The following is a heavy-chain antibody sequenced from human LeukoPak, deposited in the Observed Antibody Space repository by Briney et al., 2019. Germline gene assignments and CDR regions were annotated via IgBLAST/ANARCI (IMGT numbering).Heavy chain of an antibody. CDR3: ARGITIFGVVTAPLRAFDI. CDR1: GGSISSYY. Sequence: PSETLSLTCTVSGGSISSYYWSWIRQPPGKGLEWIGEINHSGSTNYNPSLKSRVTISVDTSKNQFSLKLSSVTAADTAVYYCARGITIFGVVTAPLRAFDIWGKGTMVTVFS. D-gene: IGHD3-3*01. V-gene: IGHV4-34*01. J-gene: IGHJ3*02. CDR2: INHSGST.